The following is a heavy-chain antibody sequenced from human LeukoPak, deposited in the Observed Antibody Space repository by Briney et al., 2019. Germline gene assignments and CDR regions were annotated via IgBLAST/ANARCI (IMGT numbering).Heavy chain of an antibody. CDR3: ARDESTTGTT. J-gene: IGHJ3*01. Sequence: GGSLRLSCAVSGFIFSDYSMNWVRQAPGKGLQWVSYIDSSSSNTHYADSVKGRFTISRDNAKNSLYLQMDSLRAEDTAVYYCARDESTTGTTWGQGTMVTVSS. CDR1: GFIFSDYS. D-gene: IGHD1-1*01. CDR2: IDSSSSNT. V-gene: IGHV3-48*01.